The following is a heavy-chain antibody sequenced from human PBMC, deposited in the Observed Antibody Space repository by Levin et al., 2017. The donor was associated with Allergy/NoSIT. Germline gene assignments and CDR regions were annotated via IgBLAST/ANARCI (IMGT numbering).Heavy chain of an antibody. J-gene: IGHJ6*02. CDR2: ISFDGRDI. CDR3: ARGQGYCDSSTCSYYYYFTMDV. CDR1: GFNIINHA. D-gene: IGHD2/OR15-2a*01. V-gene: IGHV3-30*03. Sequence: HPGGSLRLSCAASGFNIINHAMHWVRQAPDKGLEWVAVISFDGRDIQYADSVKGRFAISKDSSTNTLFLQMKSLRAEDTAVYYCARGQGYCDSSTCSYYYYFTMDVWGQGTTVSVSS.